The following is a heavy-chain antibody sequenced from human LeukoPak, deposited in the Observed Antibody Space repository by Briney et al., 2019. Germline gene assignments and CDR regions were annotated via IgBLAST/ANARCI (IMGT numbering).Heavy chain of an antibody. Sequence: SETLSLTCAVYGGSFSGYYWIWIRQPPGKGLEWIGEINHSGSTNYNPSLKSRVTISVDTSKNQFSLKLSSVTAADTAVYYCASIGSAGPKNYYYYYGMDVWGQGTTVTVSS. CDR2: INHSGST. CDR1: GGSFSGYY. J-gene: IGHJ6*02. CDR3: ASIGSAGPKNYYYYYGMDV. D-gene: IGHD6-13*01. V-gene: IGHV4-34*01.